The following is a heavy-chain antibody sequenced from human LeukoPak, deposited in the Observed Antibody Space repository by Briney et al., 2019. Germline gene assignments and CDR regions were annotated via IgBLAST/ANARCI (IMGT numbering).Heavy chain of an antibody. V-gene: IGHV1-2*02. CDR1: GYTFTSYY. CDR3: ARQQEVSGYFDY. CDR2: INPNSGVT. J-gene: IGHJ4*02. D-gene: IGHD3-16*02. Sequence: ASVKVSCKASGYTFTSYYMHWVRQAPGQGLEWMGWINPNSGVTNYAQNFQGRVSMTRDTSISTAYMELSRLRSDDTAVYYCARQQEVSGYFDYWGQGTLVTVSS.